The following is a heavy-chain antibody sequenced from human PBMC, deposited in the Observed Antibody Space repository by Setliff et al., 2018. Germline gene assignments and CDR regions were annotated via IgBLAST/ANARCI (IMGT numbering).Heavy chain of an antibody. Sequence: PSETLSLTCTVSGGSISTYYWSWIRQTPVKGLEWIGYVYYSGTTNYNPLFKSRVTISVDRPKNQFSLKLSSVTAADTGVYYCARDSALHSYHYDSSGYLDYWGQGALVTVYS. CDR2: VYYSGTT. V-gene: IGHV4-59*01. CDR3: ARDSALHSYHYDSSGYLDY. J-gene: IGHJ4*02. CDR1: GGSISTYY. D-gene: IGHD3-22*01.